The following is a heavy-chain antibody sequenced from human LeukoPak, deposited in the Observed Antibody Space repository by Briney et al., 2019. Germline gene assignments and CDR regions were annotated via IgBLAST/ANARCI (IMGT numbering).Heavy chain of an antibody. Sequence: PGGSLRLSCAASGFTFSSYGMHWVRQAPGKGLEWVAFIKYDGSNKYYADSVKGRSTISRDNSKNTLYLQMNSLRAEDTAVYYCAKDLIPTADGTYFDYWGQGTLVTVSS. CDR2: IKYDGSNK. D-gene: IGHD6-13*01. CDR3: AKDLIPTADGTYFDY. J-gene: IGHJ4*02. V-gene: IGHV3-30*02. CDR1: GFTFSSYG.